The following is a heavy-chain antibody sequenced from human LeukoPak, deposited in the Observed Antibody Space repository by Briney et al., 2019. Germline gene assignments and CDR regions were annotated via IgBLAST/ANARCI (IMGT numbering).Heavy chain of an antibody. V-gene: IGHV3-20*04. J-gene: IGHJ4*02. D-gene: IGHD3-10*01. CDR1: GFTFDDYD. CDR3: ARDSLYYFNY. CDR2: ISWNGRNT. Sequence: PGGSLRLSCAASGFTFDDYDLNWVRQAPGKGLEWVSGISWNGRNTAYAESLKGRFTISRDNAKNSLYLQMNSLRAEDTAVYYCARDSLYYFNYWGQGTLVTVSS.